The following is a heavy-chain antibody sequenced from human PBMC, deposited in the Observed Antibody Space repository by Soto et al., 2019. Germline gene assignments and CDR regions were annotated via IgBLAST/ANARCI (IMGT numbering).Heavy chain of an antibody. Sequence: EVQLLESGGGLVQPGGSLRLSCAASGFTFSSYAMSWVRQAPGKGLKWVSAISGSGGSTYYADSVKGRFTISRDNSKNTLYLQMNSLRAEDTAVYYCAKASGYCSSTSCYPDAFDIWGQGTMVTVSS. V-gene: IGHV3-23*01. CDR2: ISGSGGST. CDR1: GFTFSSYA. CDR3: AKASGYCSSTSCYPDAFDI. J-gene: IGHJ3*02. D-gene: IGHD2-2*01.